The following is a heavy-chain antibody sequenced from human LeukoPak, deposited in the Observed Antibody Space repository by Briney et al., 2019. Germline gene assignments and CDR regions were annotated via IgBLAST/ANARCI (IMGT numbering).Heavy chain of an antibody. D-gene: IGHD3-10*01. CDR2: ISAYNGNT. CDR1: GYTFTSYG. CDR3: ARDGMAMVRGVIGY. Sequence: ASVKVSCKASGYTFTSYGISWVRQAPGQGLEWMGWISAYNGNTNYAQKLQGRVTMTTDTSTSTAYMELRSLRSDDTAVYYCARDGMAMVRGVIGYWGQGTLVTVSS. J-gene: IGHJ4*02. V-gene: IGHV1-18*01.